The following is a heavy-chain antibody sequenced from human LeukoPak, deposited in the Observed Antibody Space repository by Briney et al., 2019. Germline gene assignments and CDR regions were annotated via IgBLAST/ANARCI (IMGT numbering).Heavy chain of an antibody. Sequence: ASVKVSCKASGYTFTGYYMHWVRQAPGQGLEWMGWINPNSGGTNYAQKFQGRVTMTRGTSISTAYMELSRLRSDDTAVYYCARVGDYGDYGDYWGQGTLVTVSS. CDR1: GYTFTGYY. CDR2: INPNSGGT. J-gene: IGHJ4*02. CDR3: ARVGDYGDYGDY. V-gene: IGHV1-2*02. D-gene: IGHD4-17*01.